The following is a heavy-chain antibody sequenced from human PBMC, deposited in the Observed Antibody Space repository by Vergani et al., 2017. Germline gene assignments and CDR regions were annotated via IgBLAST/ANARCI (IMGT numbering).Heavy chain of an antibody. CDR3: TRXWAVVAANNWFYP. CDR2: IYYSGRT. D-gene: IGHD2-15*01. CDR1: NDSVSNTFYY. J-gene: IGHJ5*02. Sequence: QVQLQESGPGLVKPSETLSLTCTVSNDSVSNTFYYWGWIRQTPGKGLEWIGSIYYSGRTYYNPSLESRVTMSVDTSKSQFSLKLSSVTAADTAVYYCTRXWAVVAANNWFYPLGQGTLVTVSS. V-gene: IGHV4-39*01.